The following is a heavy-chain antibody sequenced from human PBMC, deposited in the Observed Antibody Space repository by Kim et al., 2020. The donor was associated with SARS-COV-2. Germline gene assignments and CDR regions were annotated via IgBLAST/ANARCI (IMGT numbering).Heavy chain of an antibody. CDR2: IYHSGYI. Sequence: SETLSLTCTVSSGSITSYYWSWIRQPPGKGLEWIGYIYHSGYIYYNPSLKGRVTMSVDTSKNQFSLKLSSVTAADTAVYYCARVPGVPAYYNWFDPWGQGTLVIVST. CDR1: SGSITSYY. CDR3: ARVPGVPAYYNWFDP. V-gene: IGHV4-59*13. D-gene: IGHD3-16*01. J-gene: IGHJ5*02.